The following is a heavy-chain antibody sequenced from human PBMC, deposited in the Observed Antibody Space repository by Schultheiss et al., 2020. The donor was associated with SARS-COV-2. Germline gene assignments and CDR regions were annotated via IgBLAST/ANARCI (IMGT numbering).Heavy chain of an antibody. CDR3: ANPNYDILTGYGHDAFDI. CDR2: ISYDGSNK. Sequence: GGSLRLSCTASGFTFDDYAMHWVRQAPGKGLEWVAVISYDGSNKYYADSVKGRFTISRDNSKNTLYLQMNSLRAEDTAVYYCANPNYDILTGYGHDAFDIWGQGTMVTVSS. V-gene: IGHV3-30*18. J-gene: IGHJ3*02. D-gene: IGHD3-9*01. CDR1: GFTFDDYA.